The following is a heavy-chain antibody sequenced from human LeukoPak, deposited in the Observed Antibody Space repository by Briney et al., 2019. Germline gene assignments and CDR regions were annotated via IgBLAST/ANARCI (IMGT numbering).Heavy chain of an antibody. Sequence: RPSETLSLTCTVSGGSISSYYWSWIRQPPGKGLEWIGYIYYSGSTNYNPSPKSRVTISVDTSKNQFSLKLSSVTAADTAVYYCARSPSWGYYDSSAYYFDYWGQGTLVTVSS. CDR2: IYYSGST. CDR1: GGSISSYY. V-gene: IGHV4-59*01. CDR3: ARSPSWGYYDSSAYYFDY. D-gene: IGHD3-22*01. J-gene: IGHJ4*02.